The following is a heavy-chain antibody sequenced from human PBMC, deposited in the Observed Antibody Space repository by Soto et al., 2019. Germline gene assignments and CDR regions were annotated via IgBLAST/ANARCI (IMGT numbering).Heavy chain of an antibody. CDR3: ARGLDYGDYVFDY. J-gene: IGHJ4*02. CDR1: GGSISSGGYY. V-gene: IGHV4-31*03. CDR2: IYYSGST. D-gene: IGHD4-17*01. Sequence: LSLTCTVSGGSISSGGYYWSWIRQHPGKGLEWIGYIYYSGSTYYNPSLKSRVTISVDTSKNQFSLKLSSVTAADTAVYYCARGLDYGDYVFDYWGQGTLVTVSS.